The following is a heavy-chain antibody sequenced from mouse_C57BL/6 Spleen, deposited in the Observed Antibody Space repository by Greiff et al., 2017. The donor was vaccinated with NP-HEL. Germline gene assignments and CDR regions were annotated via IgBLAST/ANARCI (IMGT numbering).Heavy chain of an antibody. CDR1: GYTFTDYN. J-gene: IGHJ4*01. V-gene: IGHV1-18*01. Sequence: EVQLQQSGPELVKPGASVKIPCKASGYTFTDYNMDWVKQSHGKSLEWIGDINPNNGGTIYNQKFKGKATLTVDKSSSTAYMELRSLTSEDTAVYYCARSITTVVATPMGYWGQGTSVTVSS. CDR3: ARSITTVVATPMGY. CDR2: INPNNGGT. D-gene: IGHD1-1*01.